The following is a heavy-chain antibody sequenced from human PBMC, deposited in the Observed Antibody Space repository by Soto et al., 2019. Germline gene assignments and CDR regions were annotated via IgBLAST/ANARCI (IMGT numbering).Heavy chain of an antibody. D-gene: IGHD6-6*01. Sequence: AGGSVRLSCAASGFTFSSYSMNWVRQAPGKGLEWVSSISSSSSYIYYADSVKGRFTISRDNAKNSLYLQMNSLRAEDTAVYYCARDLRAARPFDYWGQGTLVTVSS. CDR3: ARDLRAARPFDY. CDR2: ISSSSSYI. J-gene: IGHJ4*02. V-gene: IGHV3-21*01. CDR1: GFTFSSYS.